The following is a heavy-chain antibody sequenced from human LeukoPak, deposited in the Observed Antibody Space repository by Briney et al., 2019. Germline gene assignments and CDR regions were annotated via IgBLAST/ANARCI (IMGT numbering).Heavy chain of an antibody. J-gene: IGHJ4*02. CDR3: ARGKRYFDY. CDR2: IYYSVGT. V-gene: IGHV4-59*01. CDR1: GVSISSDY. Sequence: SETLSLTCTVSGVSISSDYWSWIRQSPGKGLEWIGYIYYSVGTYYNPSLKSRVTISIDTSKNQSSLKLSSVTAADTAMYYCARGKRYFDYWGQGTLVTVSS.